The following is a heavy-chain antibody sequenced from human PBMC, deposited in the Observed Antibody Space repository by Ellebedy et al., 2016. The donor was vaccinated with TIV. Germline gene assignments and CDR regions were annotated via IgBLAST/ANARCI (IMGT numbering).Heavy chain of an antibody. CDR1: GGSITNYS. J-gene: IGHJ3*02. D-gene: IGHD3-9*01. Sequence: MPGGSLRLSCTVSGGSITNYSWSWIRQPPGMGLEWPGSLYYSGNTNYNPSLKSRVSISMDTSKNQFSLKLTSVTAADTAVYYCVGAQGRYFGWLSDDPFDIWGQGTTVTVSS. CDR2: LYYSGNT. CDR3: VGAQGRYFGWLSDDPFDI. V-gene: IGHV4-59*01.